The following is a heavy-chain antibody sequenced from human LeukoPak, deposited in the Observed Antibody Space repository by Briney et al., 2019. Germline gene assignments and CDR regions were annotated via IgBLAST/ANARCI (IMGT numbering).Heavy chain of an antibody. CDR3: AGRRYGGNYFDY. CDR2: IYSGGNT. Sequence: HGGSLRLSCAASEFTLSNNYMSWVRQAPGKGLEWVSIIYSGGNTYYADSVKGRFTISRDNSNNTLYLQMNSLRAEDTAVYYCAGRRYGGNYFDYWGHGTLVTVSS. J-gene: IGHJ4*01. CDR1: EFTLSNNY. V-gene: IGHV3-66*01. D-gene: IGHD4-23*01.